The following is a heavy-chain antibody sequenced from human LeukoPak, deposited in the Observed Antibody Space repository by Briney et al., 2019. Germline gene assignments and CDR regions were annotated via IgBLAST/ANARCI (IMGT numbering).Heavy chain of an antibody. V-gene: IGHV1-8*03. CDR3: ARGRGDYANYYYYMDV. CDR2: MNPNSGNT. CDR1: GYTFTSYD. J-gene: IGHJ6*03. Sequence: ASVKVSCKASGYTFTSYDINWVRQATGQGLEWMGWMNPNSGNTGYAQKFQGRVTITRNTSISTAYMELSSLRSEDTAVYYCARGRGDYANYYYYMDVWGKGTTVTVSS. D-gene: IGHD4/OR15-4a*01.